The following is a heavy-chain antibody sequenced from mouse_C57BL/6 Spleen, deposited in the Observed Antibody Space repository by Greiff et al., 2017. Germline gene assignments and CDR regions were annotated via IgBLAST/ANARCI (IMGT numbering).Heavy chain of an antibody. Sequence: EVQGVESGGGLVQPGGSLKLSCAASGFTFSDYYMYWVRQTPEKRLEWVAYISNGGGSTYYPDTVKGRFTISRDNAKNTLYLQMSRLKSEDTAMYYCARQRDSDYFDYWGQGTTLTVSS. CDR3: ARQRDSDYFDY. J-gene: IGHJ2*01. CDR1: GFTFSDYY. V-gene: IGHV5-12*01. CDR2: ISNGGGST.